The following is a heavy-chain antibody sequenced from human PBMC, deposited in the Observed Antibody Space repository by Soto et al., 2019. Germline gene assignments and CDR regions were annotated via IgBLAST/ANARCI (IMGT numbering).Heavy chain of an antibody. CDR3: ATAYYDSSGFDI. CDR2: IKSQTHSGTT. V-gene: IGHV3-15*01. D-gene: IGHD3-22*01. J-gene: IGHJ4*02. Sequence: VQLVESGGGLVEPGGSLRLSCAASGFTFINAWMTWVRQAPGKGLEWVGRIKSQTHSGTTEYAAPVKGRFTIARDDSKNTLFLQMNSQKTEDTAVYYCATAYYDSSGFDIWGQGTLVTVSS. CDR1: GFTFINAW.